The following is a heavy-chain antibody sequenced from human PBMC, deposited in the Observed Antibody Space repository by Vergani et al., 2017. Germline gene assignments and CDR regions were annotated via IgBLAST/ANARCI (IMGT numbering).Heavy chain of an antibody. V-gene: IGHV3-30-3*01. CDR1: GFTFSSYA. D-gene: IGHD7-27*01. CDR2: ISYDGSNK. CDR3: ARGLGINYFDY. Sequence: VQLVESGGGLVQPGGSLRLSCVGSGFTFSSYAMHWVRQAPGKGLEWVAVISYDGSNKYYADSVKGRFTISRDNSKNTLYLQMNSLRAEDTAVYYCARGLGINYFDYWGQGTLVTVSS. J-gene: IGHJ4*02.